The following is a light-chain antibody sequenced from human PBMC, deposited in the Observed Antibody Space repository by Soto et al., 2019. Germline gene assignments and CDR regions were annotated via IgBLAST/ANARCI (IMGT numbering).Light chain of an antibody. CDR2: KAS. CDR3: QQYNSYSMYT. Sequence: DIQMTHSPSTLSGSVGYRFNITCRASQTISSWLASYQQKPGKAPKLLIYKASTLKSGVPSSFSGSGSATEFTLTISSLQTHDFATYYCQQYNSYSMYTFGQGTRLEIK. J-gene: IGKJ5*01. CDR1: QTISSW. V-gene: IGKV1-5*03.